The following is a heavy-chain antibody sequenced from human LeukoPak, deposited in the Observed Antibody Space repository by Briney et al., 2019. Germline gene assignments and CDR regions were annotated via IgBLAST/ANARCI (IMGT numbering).Heavy chain of an antibody. Sequence: GGSLRLSCADSGFTFNIYAMSWVRQSPVKGLEWVSFIRDSGENTYYADSVKGRFTISRHNSKNTLHLQMNRLSAEDPDSYYCVRITGTGHFDIWGQGTMVTVSS. CDR2: IRDSGENT. CDR3: VRITGTGHFDI. J-gene: IGHJ3*02. CDR1: GFTFNIYA. D-gene: IGHD3-10*01. V-gene: IGHV3-23*01.